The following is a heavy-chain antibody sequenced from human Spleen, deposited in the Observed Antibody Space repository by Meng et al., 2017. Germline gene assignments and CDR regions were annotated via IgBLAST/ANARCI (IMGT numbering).Heavy chain of an antibody. Sequence: VLLHMWHNGVVTPPRTLSFSCFVSVGSYSDSYGRWIRQPPEKGLEWIGEINHSGSTNYNPSLESRATISVDTSQNNLSLKLSSVTAADSAVYYCARGPTTMAHDFDYWGQGTLVTVSS. J-gene: IGHJ4*02. CDR2: INHSGST. V-gene: IGHV4-34*01. CDR3: ARGPTTMAHDFDY. CDR1: VGSYSDSY. D-gene: IGHD4-11*01.